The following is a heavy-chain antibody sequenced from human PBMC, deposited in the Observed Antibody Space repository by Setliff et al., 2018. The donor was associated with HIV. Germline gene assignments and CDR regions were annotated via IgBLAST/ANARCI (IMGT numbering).Heavy chain of an antibody. CDR1: GGSIGGYY. CDR3: ARVRSYGSAYDAFDV. Sequence: SETLSLTCTVSGGSIGGYYWSWIRQPPGTGLEWLGFIYSGGSTNYNPSLESRVTISLDTSKNQFSLRLTSVTAADTAVYYCARVRSYGSAYDAFDVWGPGTMVTVSS. J-gene: IGHJ3*01. D-gene: IGHD3-10*01. V-gene: IGHV4-4*08. CDR2: IYSGGST.